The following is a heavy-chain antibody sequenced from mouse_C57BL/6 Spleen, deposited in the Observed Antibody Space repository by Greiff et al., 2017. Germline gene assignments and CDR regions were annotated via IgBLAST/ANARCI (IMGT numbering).Heavy chain of an antibody. CDR3: ARLSSPFDY. D-gene: IGHD1-1*01. CDR1: GFTFTAYY. Sequence: EVQLMESGGGLVQPGGSLSLSCAASGFTFTAYYMSWVRQPPGKALEWLGFIRNKANGYTTEYSASVKGRFTISRDNSQSILYLQMNALRAEDSATYCCARLSSPFDYWGQGTTLTVSS. CDR2: IRNKANGYTT. J-gene: IGHJ2*01. V-gene: IGHV7-3*01.